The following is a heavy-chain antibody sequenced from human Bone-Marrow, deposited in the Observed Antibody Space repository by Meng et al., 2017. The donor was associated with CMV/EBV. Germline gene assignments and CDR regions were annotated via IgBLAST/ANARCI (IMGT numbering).Heavy chain of an antibody. CDR1: GGSFSGYY. V-gene: IGHV4-34*01. CDR3: ARGRNWFDP. CDR2: INHSGST. J-gene: IGHJ5*02. Sequence: SVTLSLTCAVYGGSFSGYYWSWIRQPPGKGLEWIGEINHSGSTNYNPSLKSRVTISVDTSKNQFSLKLSSVTAEDTAVYYCARGRNWFDPWGQGTLVTVSS.